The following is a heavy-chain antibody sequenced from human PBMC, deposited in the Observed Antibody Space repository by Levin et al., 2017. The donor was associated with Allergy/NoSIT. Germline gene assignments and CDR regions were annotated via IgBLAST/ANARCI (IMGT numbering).Heavy chain of an antibody. CDR1: GFTFSNYG. CDR3: ARDSSAWSREY. J-gene: IGHJ4*02. V-gene: IGHV3-21*01. Sequence: GGSLRLSCAASGFTFSNYGMTWVRQAPGKGLEWVSTIPSYTPDTYYADSVKGRFTISRDNAKNSVDLQMSSLRADDTAIYYCARDSSAWSREYWGQGTLVTVSS. CDR2: IPSYTPDT. D-gene: IGHD3-3*01.